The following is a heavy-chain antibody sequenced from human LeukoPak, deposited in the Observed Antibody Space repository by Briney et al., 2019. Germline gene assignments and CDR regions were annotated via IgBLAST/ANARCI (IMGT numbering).Heavy chain of an antibody. V-gene: IGHV1-69*13. D-gene: IGHD6-19*01. CDR3: ARSTTQWLPTDY. CDR1: GGTFSSYA. Sequence: ASVKVSCKASGGTFSSYAIRWVRQAPGQGLEWMGGIIPIFGTANYAQKFQGRVTITADESTSTAYMELSSLRSEDTAVYYCARSTTQWLPTDYWGQGTLVTVSS. CDR2: IIPIFGTA. J-gene: IGHJ4*02.